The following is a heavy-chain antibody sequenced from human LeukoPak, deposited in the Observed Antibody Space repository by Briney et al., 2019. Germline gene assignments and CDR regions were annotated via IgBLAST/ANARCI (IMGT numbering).Heavy chain of an antibody. V-gene: IGHV3-66*02. J-gene: IGHJ5*02. CDR2: IYSGGST. D-gene: IGHD4-11*01. CDR3: ARDNDYSGWFDP. Sequence: AGGSLRLSCAASGFTVSSNYVSWVRQAPGKGLEWVSVIYSGGSTYYADSVKGRFTISRDNSKNTLYLQMNSLRAEDTAVYYCARDNDYSGWFDPWGQGTLVTVSS. CDR1: GFTVSSNY.